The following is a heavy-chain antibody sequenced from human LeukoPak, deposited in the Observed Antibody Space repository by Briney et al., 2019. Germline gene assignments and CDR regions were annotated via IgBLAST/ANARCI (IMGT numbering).Heavy chain of an antibody. CDR3: ARARGSDYYYYYMDV. Sequence: PGGSLRLSCAASGFTFSSYEMNWVRQAPGKGLEWVSYISSSGSTIYYADSVKGRFIISRDNAKNSLFLQMNSLTTEDTAVYYCARARGSDYYYYYMDVWGKGTTVTVSS. V-gene: IGHV3-48*03. J-gene: IGHJ6*03. CDR1: GFTFSSYE. CDR2: ISSSGSTI.